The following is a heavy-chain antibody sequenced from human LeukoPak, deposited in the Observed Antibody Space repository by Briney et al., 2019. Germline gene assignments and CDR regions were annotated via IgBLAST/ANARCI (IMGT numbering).Heavy chain of an antibody. D-gene: IGHD6-19*01. CDR3: AREPYSSGWYIDY. CDR1: GFTFSSYA. V-gene: IGHV3-30*04. Sequence: GGSLRLSCAASGFTFSSYAMHWVRQAPGKGLEGVAVISYDGSNKYYADSVKGRFTISRDNSKNTLYLQMNSLRPEDTAVYYCAREPYSSGWYIDYWGQGTLVTVSS. J-gene: IGHJ4*02. CDR2: ISYDGSNK.